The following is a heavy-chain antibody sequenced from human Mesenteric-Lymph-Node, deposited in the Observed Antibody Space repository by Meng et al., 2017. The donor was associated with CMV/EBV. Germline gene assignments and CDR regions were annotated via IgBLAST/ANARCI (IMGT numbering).Heavy chain of an antibody. Sequence: GGSLRLSCAASGFTFSNYEMNWVRQAPGKGLEWVSYISSSGSTVYYADSVKGRFTISRDNAKNSLYLQMNSLRAEDTAVYYCARELDDFWSGHYKHYYYYGMDVWGQGTTVTASS. CDR3: ARELDDFWSGHYKHYYYYGMDV. J-gene: IGHJ6*02. V-gene: IGHV3-48*03. D-gene: IGHD3-3*01. CDR1: GFTFSNYE. CDR2: ISSSGSTV.